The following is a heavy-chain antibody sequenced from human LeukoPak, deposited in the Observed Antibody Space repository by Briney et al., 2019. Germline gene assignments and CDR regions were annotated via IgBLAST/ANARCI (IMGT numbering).Heavy chain of an antibody. CDR3: ASGLELDY. Sequence: PGGSLRLSCAASGFMFSSNWMSWVRLAPGKGLEWVANIKEDGTETYYVDSVKGRFTISRDNAKNSLYLQMNSLRAEDTAVYYCASGLELDYWGQGTLVTVSS. V-gene: IGHV3-7*03. J-gene: IGHJ4*02. CDR2: IKEDGTET. CDR1: GFMFSSNW.